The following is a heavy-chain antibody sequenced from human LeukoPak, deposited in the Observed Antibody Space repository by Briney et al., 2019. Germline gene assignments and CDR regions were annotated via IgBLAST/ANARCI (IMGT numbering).Heavy chain of an antibody. J-gene: IGHJ4*02. Sequence: GGSLRLSCVASGFTFSDYYMSWIRQAPRKGLEWVSYISSSGSTIYYADSVKGRFTISRDNAKNSLYLQMNSLRAEDTAVYYCARDGAPIAAAGHDFDYWGQGTLVTVSS. CDR1: GFTFSDYY. D-gene: IGHD6-13*01. CDR2: ISSSGSTI. CDR3: ARDGAPIAAAGHDFDY. V-gene: IGHV3-11*04.